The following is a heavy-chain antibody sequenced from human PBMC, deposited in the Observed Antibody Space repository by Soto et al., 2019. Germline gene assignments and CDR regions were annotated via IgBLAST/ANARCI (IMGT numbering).Heavy chain of an antibody. J-gene: IGHJ4*02. D-gene: IGHD3-3*01. CDR1: GFTFSSYS. V-gene: IGHV3-21*01. CDR3: ARDPKPHDLWSGPIGYYFDY. CDR2: ISSSSSYI. Sequence: EVQLVESGGGLVKPGGSLRLSCAASGFTFSSYSMNWVRQAPGKGLEWVSSISSSSSYIYYADSVKGRFTISRDNAKNTLYLQMNSLRAEDTAVYYCARDPKPHDLWSGPIGYYFDYWGQGTLVTVSS.